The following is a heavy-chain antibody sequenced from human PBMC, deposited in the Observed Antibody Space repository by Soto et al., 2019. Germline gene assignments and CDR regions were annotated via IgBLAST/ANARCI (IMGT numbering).Heavy chain of an antibody. Sequence: PSETLSLTCAVYGGSLSGYYWSWIRQPPGKGLEWIGEINHSGSTNYNPSLKSRVTISVDTSKNQFSLKLSSVTAADTAVYYCARAHSPGYCSGGSCRSKRFQYNWFDPWXQGTLVTVSS. CDR2: INHSGST. V-gene: IGHV4-34*01. J-gene: IGHJ5*02. D-gene: IGHD2-15*01. CDR1: GGSLSGYY. CDR3: ARAHSPGYCSGGSCRSKRFQYNWFDP.